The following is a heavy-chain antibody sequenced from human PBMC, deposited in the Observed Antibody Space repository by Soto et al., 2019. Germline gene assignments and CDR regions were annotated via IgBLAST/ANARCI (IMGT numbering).Heavy chain of an antibody. CDR2: IYYSGST. V-gene: IGHV4-59*12. D-gene: IGHD3-3*01. CDR1: GGSISSYY. J-gene: IGHJ4*02. Sequence: SETLSLTCTVSGGSISSYYWSWIRQPPGKGLEWIGYIYYSGSTNYNPSLKSRVTISVDTSKNQFSLKLSSVTAADTAVYYCAGSITIFGVVTNPFDYWGQGTLVTVYS. CDR3: AGSITIFGVVTNPFDY.